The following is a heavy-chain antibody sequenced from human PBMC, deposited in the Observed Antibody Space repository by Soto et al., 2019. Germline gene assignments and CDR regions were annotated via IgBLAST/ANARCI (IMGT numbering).Heavy chain of an antibody. D-gene: IGHD1-7*01. V-gene: IGHV3-74*01. CDR3: AAGLLPRISGTTLNP. Sequence: EVQVVESGGGLVQPGGSLRLSCAASGFTFSRYWMHWVRQVPGKGLVWVSRINIEGTSATYADSVKGRFTISRDNARNTLFLQMNRLRAEDSAVYYCAAGLLPRISGTTLNPWGQGTLVIVSS. J-gene: IGHJ5*02. CDR2: INIEGTSA. CDR1: GFTFSRYW.